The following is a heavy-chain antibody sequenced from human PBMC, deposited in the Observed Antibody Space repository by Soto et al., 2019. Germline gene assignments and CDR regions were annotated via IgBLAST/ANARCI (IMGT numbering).Heavy chain of an antibody. J-gene: IGHJ2*01. D-gene: IGHD1-26*01. CDR3: AKTPVGGDVFDL. V-gene: IGHV3-23*01. CDR2: ISGSGGST. CDR1: GFTFSSYA. Sequence: EVQLLESGGGLVQPGGSLRLSCAASGFTFSSYAMSWVRQAQGKGLEWVSAISGSGGSTYYADSVKGRFTISRDNSKNTLYLQMNSLRAEDTAVYYCAKTPVGGDVFDLWGRGTLVTVSS.